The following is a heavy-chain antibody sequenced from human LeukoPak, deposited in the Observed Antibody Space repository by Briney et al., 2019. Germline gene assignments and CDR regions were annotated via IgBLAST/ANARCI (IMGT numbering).Heavy chain of an antibody. J-gene: IGHJ6*03. CDR1: GFTFDSYA. D-gene: IGHD3-3*01. V-gene: IGHV3-21*01. CDR2: ISRGSTYI. Sequence: GGSLRLSCIVSGFTFDSYAMIWVRQAPGKGLEWISSISRGSTYIYYADSVRGRFTISRDNARDSLFLQMNNLRAEDTAVYYCASFWSHYYYMDVWGKGTTVLVSS. CDR3: ASFWSHYYYMDV.